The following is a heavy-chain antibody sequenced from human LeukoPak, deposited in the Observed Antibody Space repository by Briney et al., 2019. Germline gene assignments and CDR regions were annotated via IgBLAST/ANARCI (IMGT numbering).Heavy chain of an antibody. CDR2: IYYSGST. CDR1: GGSISSSSYY. CDR3: ARLQSSGLVWSVY. V-gene: IGHV4-39*01. J-gene: IGHJ4*02. D-gene: IGHD2-21*01. Sequence: ASETLSLTCTVSGGSISSSSYYWGWTRQPPGKGLEWIGSIYYSGSTYYNPSLKSRGTISVDTSKNQFSLKLSSVTAADTAVYYCARLQSSGLVWSVYWGQGTLVTVSS.